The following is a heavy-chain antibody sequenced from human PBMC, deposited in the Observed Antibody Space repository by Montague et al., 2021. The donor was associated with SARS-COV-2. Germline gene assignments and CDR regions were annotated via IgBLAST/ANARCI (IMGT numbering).Heavy chain of an antibody. Sequence: SETLSLTCAVYGGSFSGYYWSWIRQPPGKGLEWIGEINHSGSTNYNPSLKSRVTISVDTSKNQFSLKLSSVTAADTAVYYCGRVRYYGSGTSLGMDAWGQGTTVTVSS. D-gene: IGHD3-10*01. V-gene: IGHV4-34*01. CDR1: GGSFSGYY. CDR3: GRVRYYGSGTSLGMDA. J-gene: IGHJ6*02. CDR2: INHSGST.